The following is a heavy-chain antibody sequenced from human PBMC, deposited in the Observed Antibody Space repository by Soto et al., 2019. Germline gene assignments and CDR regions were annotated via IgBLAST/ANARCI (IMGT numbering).Heavy chain of an antibody. J-gene: IGHJ6*02. D-gene: IGHD2-2*01. CDR3: ARDCSSTSCKRNYYYYGMDV. V-gene: IGHV1-18*04. Sequence: ASVKVSCKASGYTFTSYGISWVRQAPGQGLEWMGWISAYNGNTNYAQKLQGRVTMTTDTSTSTAYMELRSLRSDDTAVYYCARDCSSTSCKRNYYYYGMDVWGQGTTVTVS. CDR1: GYTFTSYG. CDR2: ISAYNGNT.